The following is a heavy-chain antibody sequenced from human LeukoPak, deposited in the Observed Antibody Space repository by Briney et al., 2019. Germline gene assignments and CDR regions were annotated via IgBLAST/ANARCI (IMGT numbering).Heavy chain of an antibody. J-gene: IGHJ4*02. Sequence: GGSLRLSCAASGFTFSSYSMSWVRQAPGKGVEWVSSISSSSSYIYYADSVKGRFTISRDNAKNSLYLQMNSLRAEDTAVYYCAKDSRSLYYYGSGSSPDYWGQGTLVTVSS. CDR1: GFTFSSYS. V-gene: IGHV3-21*04. CDR3: AKDSRSLYYYGSGSSPDY. CDR2: ISSSSSYI. D-gene: IGHD3-10*01.